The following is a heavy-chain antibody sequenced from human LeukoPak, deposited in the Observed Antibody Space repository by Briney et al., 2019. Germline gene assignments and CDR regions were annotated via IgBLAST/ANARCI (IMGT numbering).Heavy chain of an antibody. CDR2: IYPGDSDT. J-gene: IGHJ4*02. V-gene: IGHV5-51*01. CDR1: GYSFTNYW. Sequence: GESLKISCNGSGYSFTNYWIGWVRQMPGKGLEWMGIIYPGDSDTRYSPSFQGQVTISADKSISTAYLQWSSLKASDTAMYYCARRSYCGGDCYSDYWGQGTLVSVSS. CDR3: ARRSYCGGDCYSDY. D-gene: IGHD2-21*02.